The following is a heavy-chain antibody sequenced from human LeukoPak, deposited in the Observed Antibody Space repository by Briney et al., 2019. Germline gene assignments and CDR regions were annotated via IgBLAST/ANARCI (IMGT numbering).Heavy chain of an antibody. Sequence: SETLSLTCTVSGGSISSTTYYWGWIRRPPGKGLEWIGSIYYSGSTYYNPSLKSRVTVSVDTSKNQFSLNLSSVTAADTAVYYCVRGSTLHHYQYWGQGTLVTVSS. CDR2: IYYSGST. V-gene: IGHV4-39*01. J-gene: IGHJ4*02. CDR3: VRGSTLHHYQY. CDR1: GGSISSTTYY. D-gene: IGHD2/OR15-2a*01.